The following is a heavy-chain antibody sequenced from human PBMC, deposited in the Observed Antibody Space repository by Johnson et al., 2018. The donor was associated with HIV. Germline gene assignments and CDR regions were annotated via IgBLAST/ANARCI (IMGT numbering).Heavy chain of an antibody. D-gene: IGHD3-10*02. CDR3: AKDGSGDVRGAFDI. V-gene: IGHV3-30*18. Sequence: VQLVESGGGVVQPGRSLRLSCAASGFTFSSYGMHWVRQAPGKGLEWVAVISYDGSNKYYADSVKGRFTISRDNSKNSLYLQMNSLRTEDTALYYCAKDGSGDVRGAFDIWGQGTMVTVSS. J-gene: IGHJ3*02. CDR2: ISYDGSNK. CDR1: GFTFSSYG.